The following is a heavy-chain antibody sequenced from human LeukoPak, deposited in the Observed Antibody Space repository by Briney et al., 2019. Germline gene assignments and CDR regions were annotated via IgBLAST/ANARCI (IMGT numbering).Heavy chain of an antibody. Sequence: GGSLKISFKGSGYRFTSYWIGWVRPMPGKGLEWMGIIYPGDSDTRYSPSFQGQVTISADKSISTAYLQWSSLKASDTAMYYCARRRDSSGYPDAFDIWGQGTMVTVSS. CDR3: ARRRDSSGYPDAFDI. CDR2: IYPGDSDT. CDR1: GYRFTSYW. V-gene: IGHV5-51*01. J-gene: IGHJ3*02. D-gene: IGHD3-22*01.